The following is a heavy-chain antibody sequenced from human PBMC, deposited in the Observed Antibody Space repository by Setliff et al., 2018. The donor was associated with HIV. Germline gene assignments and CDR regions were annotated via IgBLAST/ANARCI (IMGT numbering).Heavy chain of an antibody. Sequence: ASVKVSCKASGGTFSNYALSWVRQAPGQGLEWVGGIIPIFGTANYGQKFQGRVTITADESTSTAYMELSSLRSEDTAVYYCAKSHSFYYSGMDFWGQGTTVTVSS. CDR2: IIPIFGTA. CDR1: GGTFSNYA. J-gene: IGHJ6*02. V-gene: IGHV1-69*13. CDR3: AKSHSFYYSGMDF.